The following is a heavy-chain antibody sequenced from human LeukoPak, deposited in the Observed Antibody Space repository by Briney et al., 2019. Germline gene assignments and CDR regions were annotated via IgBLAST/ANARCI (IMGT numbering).Heavy chain of an antibody. V-gene: IGHV4-30-4*01. CDR3: ARASGPVYDILSQPYYYYYGMDV. CDR2: IYYSGST. CDR1: GGSISSGDYY. Sequence: SQTLSLTCTVSGGSISSGDYYWSWLRQPPGKGLEWIVYIYYSGSTYYNPSLKSRVTISVDTSKNQFSLKLSSVTAADTAVYYCARASGPVYDILSQPYYYYYGMDVWGQGTTVTVSS. D-gene: IGHD3-9*01. J-gene: IGHJ6*02.